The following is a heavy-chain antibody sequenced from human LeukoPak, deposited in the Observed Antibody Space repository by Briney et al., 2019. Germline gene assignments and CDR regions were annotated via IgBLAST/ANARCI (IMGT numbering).Heavy chain of an antibody. CDR1: GGSFSGYY. D-gene: IGHD3-22*01. CDR2: INHSGST. V-gene: IGHV4-34*01. CDR3: ARGRRYYYDGSGRPVLDY. Sequence: SETLSLTCAVYGGSFSGYYWSWIRQPPGKGLEWIGEINHSGSTNYNPSLKSRVTISVDTSKNQFSLKLSSVTAADTAVYYCARGRRYYYDGSGRPVLDYWGQGTLVTVSS. J-gene: IGHJ4*02.